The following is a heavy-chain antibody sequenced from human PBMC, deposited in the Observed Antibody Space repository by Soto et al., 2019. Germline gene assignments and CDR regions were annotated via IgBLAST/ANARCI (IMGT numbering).Heavy chain of an antibody. D-gene: IGHD1-20*01. V-gene: IGHV4-4*02. Sequence: TSETLSLTCGVSGASISNDNWWTWVRQSPEKGLEWIGEVDYFGSTNYNPALKSRVTILIDRFMNQFSLRLTSVTAADTAVYFCARRGPFGTSWYNQWGQGSLVTVSS. CDR1: GASISNDNW. CDR2: VDYFGST. J-gene: IGHJ4*01. CDR3: ARRGPFGTSWYNQ.